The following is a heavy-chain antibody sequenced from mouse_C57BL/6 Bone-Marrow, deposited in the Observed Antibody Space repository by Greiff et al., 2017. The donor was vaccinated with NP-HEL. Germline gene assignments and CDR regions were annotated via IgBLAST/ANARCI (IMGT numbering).Heavy chain of an antibody. J-gene: IGHJ4*01. D-gene: IGHD2-5*01. CDR2: IYPRSGNT. CDR1: GYTFTSYG. V-gene: IGHV1-81*01. Sequence: VMLVESGAELARPGASVKLSCKASGYTFTSYGISWVKQRTGPGLEWIGEIYPRSGNTYYNEKFKGKATLTADKSSSTAYMELRSLTSDDAAVYFCADYYSKGYYAMDYWGQGTSVTVSS. CDR3: ADYYSKGYYAMDY.